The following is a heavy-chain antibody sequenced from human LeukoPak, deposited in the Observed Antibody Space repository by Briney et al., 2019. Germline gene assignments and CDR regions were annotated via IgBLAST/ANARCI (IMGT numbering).Heavy chain of an antibody. J-gene: IGHJ4*02. Sequence: GGSLRLSCAASGFTISSHWMHWVRHGPGKGLVWVARISDDGTIRSYGDAVRGRFTISRDNAKNTVYLEMNTLRAEDTAVYYCARNNWGIDYWGQGALVTVSS. CDR3: ARNNWGIDY. V-gene: IGHV3-74*01. CDR1: GFTISSHW. CDR2: ISDDGTIR. D-gene: IGHD3-16*01.